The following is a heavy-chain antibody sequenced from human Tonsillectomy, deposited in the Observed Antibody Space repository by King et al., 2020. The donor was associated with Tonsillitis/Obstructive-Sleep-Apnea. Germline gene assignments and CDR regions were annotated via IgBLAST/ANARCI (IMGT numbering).Heavy chain of an antibody. D-gene: IGHD4-23*01. CDR1: GFTFSSYA. J-gene: IGHJ2*01. CDR3: AKDLGYGGINYWYFDL. Sequence: VQLVESGGGLVQPGGSLRLSCAASGFTFSSYAMNWVRQAPGKGLEWVSANSGSGGSTYYADSVKGRFTISRDNSKNTLYLQMNSLRAEDTAVYFCAKDLGYGGINYWYFDLWGRGTLVTVSS. V-gene: IGHV3-23*04. CDR2: NSGSGGST.